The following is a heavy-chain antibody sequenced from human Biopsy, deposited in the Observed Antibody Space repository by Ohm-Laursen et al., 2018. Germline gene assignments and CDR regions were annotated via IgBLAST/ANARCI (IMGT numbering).Heavy chain of an antibody. CDR1: GGSFSGYY. CDR2: INHRGSA. J-gene: IGHJ6*02. Sequence: DTLSLTWAVYGGSFSGYYWTWIRQPPGKGLEWIGEINHRGSASYNPSLKSRITVLVDTSKNQFSLKLRSVSAADTAVYFCARALDYYDPYYYYAMDVWGQGTSVTVSS. D-gene: IGHD3-16*01. CDR3: ARALDYYDPYYYYAMDV. V-gene: IGHV4-34*01.